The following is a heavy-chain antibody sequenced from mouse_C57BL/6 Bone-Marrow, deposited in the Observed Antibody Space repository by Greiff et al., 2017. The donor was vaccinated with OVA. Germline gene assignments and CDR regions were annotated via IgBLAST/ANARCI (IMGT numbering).Heavy chain of an antibody. V-gene: IGHV1-72*01. J-gene: IGHJ4*01. CDR1: GYTFTSYW. Sequence: QVQLQQPGAELVKPGASVQLSCKASGYTFTSYWMHWVKQRPGRGLEWIGRIDPSSGGTKYNEKFTSKATLTVDTPSSTAYMQLSSLTSEDSAVYYCAKETRQRRLRWAMDYWGQGTSVTVSS. CDR3: AKETRQRRLRWAMDY. D-gene: IGHD3-2*02. CDR2: IDPSSGGT.